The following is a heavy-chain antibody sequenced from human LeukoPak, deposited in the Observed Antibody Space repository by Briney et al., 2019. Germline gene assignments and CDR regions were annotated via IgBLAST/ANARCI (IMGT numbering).Heavy chain of an antibody. Sequence: GRSLRLSCAASGFTFSSYAMHWVRQAPGKGLEWMAVISYDGSNEYYADSVKGRFTISRDNSKNTLYLQMNSLRAEDTAVYYCARDTARDYGDYSSWGQGTLVTVSS. V-gene: IGHV3-30*04. CDR1: GFTFSSYA. D-gene: IGHD4-17*01. CDR2: ISYDGSNE. CDR3: ARDTARDYGDYSS. J-gene: IGHJ4*02.